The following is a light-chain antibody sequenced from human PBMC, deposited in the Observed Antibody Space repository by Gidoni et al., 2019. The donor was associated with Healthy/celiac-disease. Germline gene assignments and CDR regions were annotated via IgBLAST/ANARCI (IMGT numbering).Light chain of an antibody. CDR1: KLGDKY. CDR2: QAS. CDR3: QAWDSSTVV. Sequence: SYELTQPPSVSVSQGQTASLTCSGDKLGDKYACWYQQKPGQSPVLVIYQASKRPSGLPERFSGSNSGNTATLTIRGTQAMDEADYYCQAWDSSTVVFGGGTKLTVL. J-gene: IGLJ2*01. V-gene: IGLV3-1*01.